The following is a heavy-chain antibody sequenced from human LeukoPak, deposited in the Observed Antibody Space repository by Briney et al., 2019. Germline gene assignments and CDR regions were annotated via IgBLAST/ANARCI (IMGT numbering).Heavy chain of an antibody. CDR1: GGSISSSSYY. CDR3: ARPLGSGPDDY. D-gene: IGHD3-10*01. V-gene: IGHV4-39*01. CDR2: IYYSGST. Sequence: SETLSLTCAVSGGSISSSSYYWGWIRQPPGKGLEWIGSIYYSGSTYYNPSLKSRVTISVDTSKNQFSLKLSSVTAADTAVYYCARPLGSGPDDYWGQGTLVTVSS. J-gene: IGHJ4*02.